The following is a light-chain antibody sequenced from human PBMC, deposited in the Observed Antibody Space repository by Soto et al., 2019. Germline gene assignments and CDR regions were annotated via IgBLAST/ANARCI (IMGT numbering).Light chain of an antibody. J-gene: IGLJ2*01. CDR3: CSYTDTNTV. V-gene: IGLV2-23*01. CDR1: GSHVGTYNL. Sequence: QSALTQPASVSGSPGQSITISCTATGSHVGTYNLVSWYQQHPDNALKLIIYEGTVRPSGVSNRFSGSQSGATASLTISGLQPEDEADYYCCSYTDTNTVFGGGTKLTVL. CDR2: EGT.